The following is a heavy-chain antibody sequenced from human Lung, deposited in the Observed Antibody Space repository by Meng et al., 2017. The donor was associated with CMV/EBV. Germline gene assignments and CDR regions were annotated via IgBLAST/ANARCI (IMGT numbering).Heavy chain of an antibody. D-gene: IGHD2-2*01. CDR3: VRGVGYCSSTSCQVWFDP. J-gene: IGHJ5*02. V-gene: IGHV1-2*02. CDR2: INPNSGGT. CDR1: GYTFTGYY. Sequence: AXVXVSXXASGYTFTGYYMHWVRQAPGQGLEWMGWINPNSGGTNYAQKFQGRVTMTRDTSISTAYMELSRLRSDDTAVYYCVRGVGYCSSTSCQVWFDPWGQGXLVTVSS.